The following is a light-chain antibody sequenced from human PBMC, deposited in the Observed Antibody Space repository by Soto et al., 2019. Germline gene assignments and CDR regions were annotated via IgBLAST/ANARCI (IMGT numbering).Light chain of an antibody. CDR3: QHYANWPLT. Sequence: EIVMTQSPAALSVSPGEGATLPCRASQGIGSTLAWYQQKPGQTPRLLIYDASTRAAGVPARFSGSGSGTDFTLTINSLQSEDFAIYYCQHYANWPLTFGGGTKVDIK. J-gene: IGKJ4*01. CDR1: QGIGST. CDR2: DAS. V-gene: IGKV3-15*01.